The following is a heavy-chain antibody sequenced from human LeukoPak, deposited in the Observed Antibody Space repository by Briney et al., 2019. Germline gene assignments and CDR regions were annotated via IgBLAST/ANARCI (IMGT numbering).Heavy chain of an antibody. V-gene: IGHV1-2*02. D-gene: IGHD1-26*01. J-gene: IGHJ4*02. CDR1: GYTFTGYY. CDR3: ARDYSGSYPPGFVL. CDR2: INPNSGGP. Sequence: ASVKVSCKASGYTFTGYYIHWVRQAPGQGLEWMGWINPNSGGPNFAQKFQERVTMTRDTSISTAYMELSGLRSDDTAVYYCARDYSGSYPPGFVLWGQGTLVTVSS.